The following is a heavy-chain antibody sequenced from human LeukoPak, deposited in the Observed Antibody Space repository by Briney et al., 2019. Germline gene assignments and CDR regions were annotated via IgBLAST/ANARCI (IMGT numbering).Heavy chain of an antibody. CDR2: IYTSGST. CDR1: GGSISSYY. CDR3: ARVRTYYYDSSGYYGAPGAFDI. V-gene: IGHV4-4*07. Sequence: SETLSLTCTVSGGSISSYYWSWSRQPAGRGLEWIGRIYTSGSTNYNPSLKSRVTMSVDTSKNQFSLKLSSVTAADTAVYYCARVRTYYYDSSGYYGAPGAFDIWGQGTMVTVSS. J-gene: IGHJ3*02. D-gene: IGHD3-22*01.